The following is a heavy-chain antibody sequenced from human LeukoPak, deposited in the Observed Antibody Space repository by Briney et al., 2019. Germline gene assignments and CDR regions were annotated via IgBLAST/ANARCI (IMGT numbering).Heavy chain of an antibody. V-gene: IGHV3-7*01. D-gene: IGHD5/OR15-5a*01. CDR2: IKRDGSEK. J-gene: IGHJ3*02. Sequence: GGSLRLSCAASGFTFSSYSMSWVRQAPGKGLEWVANIKRDGSEKHYVDSVKGRFTISRDNAKNSLYLQMNSLRAEDTAVYFCARDSNPNDGQVFYDAFDIWGQGTMVTVSS. CDR3: ARDSNPNDGQVFYDAFDI. CDR1: GFTFSSYS.